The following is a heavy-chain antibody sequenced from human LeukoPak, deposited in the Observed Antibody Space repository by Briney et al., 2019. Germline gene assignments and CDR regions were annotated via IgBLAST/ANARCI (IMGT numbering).Heavy chain of an antibody. CDR2: INHSGST. J-gene: IGHJ4*02. V-gene: IGHV4-34*01. CDR1: GGSFSGYY. Sequence: SETVSPTCAVYGGSFSGYYWSWIRQPPGKGLEWIGEINHSGSTNYNPSLKSRVTISIDTSKNQFSVKLSSVTAADTAVYFCARGAGGNDSSSYYFDFWGQGTLVTVSS. D-gene: IGHD6-6*01. CDR3: ARGAGGNDSSSYYFDF.